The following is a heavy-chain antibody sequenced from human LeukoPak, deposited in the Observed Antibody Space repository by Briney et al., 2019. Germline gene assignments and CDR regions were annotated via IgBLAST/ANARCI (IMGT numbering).Heavy chain of an antibody. J-gene: IGHJ4*02. D-gene: IGHD5-12*01. CDR2: INHSGST. CDR3: AREGWLRFQIDY. V-gene: IGHV4-34*01. Sequence: PSETLSLTCTVYGGSFSGYYWSWIRQPPGKGLEWIGEINHSGSTNYNPSLKSRVTISVDTSKNQFSLKLSSVTAADTAVYYCAREGWLRFQIDYWGQGTLVTVSS. CDR1: GGSFSGYY.